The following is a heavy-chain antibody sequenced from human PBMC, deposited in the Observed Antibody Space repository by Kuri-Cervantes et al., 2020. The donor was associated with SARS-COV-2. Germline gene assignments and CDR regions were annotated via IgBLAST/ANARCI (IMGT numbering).Heavy chain of an antibody. J-gene: IGHJ5*02. V-gene: IGHV4-38-2*02. CDR3: ARQSPDQYSGSSQWFDP. CDR2: IYHSGST. Sequence: GSLRLSCTVSGYSISSGYYWGWIRQPPGKGLEWIGSIYHSGSTYYNPSLKSRVTISVDTSKNQFSLKLSSVTAADTAVYYCARQSPDQYSGSSQWFDPWGQGTLVTDSS. CDR1: GYSISSGYY. D-gene: IGHD1-26*01.